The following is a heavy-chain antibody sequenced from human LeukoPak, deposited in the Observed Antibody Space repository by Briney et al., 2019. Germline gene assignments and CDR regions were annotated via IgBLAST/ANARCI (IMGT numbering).Heavy chain of an antibody. V-gene: IGHV5-51*01. CDR3: ARGVGSDYDYGRFDY. CDR1: GYSFTSYW. D-gene: IGHD5-12*01. Sequence: GESLKISCKGSGYSFTSYWLGWVRQMPGKGLEWMGIIYPGDSDTRYSPSFQGQVTISADKSISTAYLQWSSLKASDTAMYYCARGVGSDYDYGRFDYWGQGTLVTVSS. CDR2: IYPGDSDT. J-gene: IGHJ4*02.